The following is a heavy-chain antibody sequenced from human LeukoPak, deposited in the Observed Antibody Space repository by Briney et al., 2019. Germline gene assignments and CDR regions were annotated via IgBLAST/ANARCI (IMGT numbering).Heavy chain of an antibody. V-gene: IGHV4-38-2*01. CDR3: ARHAGCSSTSCYTEIDY. J-gene: IGHJ4*02. Sequence: SETLSLTCAVSGYSISSGYYWGWFRQPLGKGLEWIGSIYHSGSTYYNPSLKSRVTISVDTSKNKFSLKLSSVTAADTAVYYCARHAGCSSTSCYTEIDYWGQGTLVTVSS. CDR2: IYHSGST. CDR1: GYSISSGYY. D-gene: IGHD2-2*02.